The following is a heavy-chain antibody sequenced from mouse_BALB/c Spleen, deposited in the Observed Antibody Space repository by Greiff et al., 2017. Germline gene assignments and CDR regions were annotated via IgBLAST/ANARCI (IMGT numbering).Heavy chain of an antibody. V-gene: IGHV1-15*01. CDR1: GYTFTDYE. CDR2: IDPETGGT. Sequence: QVQLQQSGAELVRPGASVTLSCKASGYTFTDYEMHWVKQTPVHGLEWIGAIDPETGGTAYNQKFKGKATLTADKSSSTAYMELRSLTSEDSAVYYCARGGRTTATGAWFAYWGQGTLVTVSA. CDR3: ARGGRTTATGAWFAY. D-gene: IGHD1-2*01. J-gene: IGHJ3*01.